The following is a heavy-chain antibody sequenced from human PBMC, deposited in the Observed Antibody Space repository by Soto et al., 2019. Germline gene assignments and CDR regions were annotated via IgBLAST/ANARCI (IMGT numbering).Heavy chain of an antibody. CDR1: GFTFTDSA. J-gene: IGHJ4*02. D-gene: IGHD2-21*01. CDR2: IRNKVNTYAT. CDR3: SRRPDWTATDPLDY. V-gene: IGHV3-73*02. Sequence: EVQLVESGGGLVQPGGSLKLSCAASGFTFTDSAIHWVRQASGKGPEWVGRIRNKVNTYATAYAASVKGRVTISRDDATGTTYLQMNSLKTEDTAVYYCSRRPDWTATDPLDYWGQGTLVTVSS.